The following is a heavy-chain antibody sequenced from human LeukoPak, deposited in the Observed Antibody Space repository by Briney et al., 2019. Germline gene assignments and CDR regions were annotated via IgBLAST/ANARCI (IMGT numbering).Heavy chain of an antibody. CDR3: ARDQETGYSYGFSYYYYGMDV. CDR1: GFTFSSYE. V-gene: IGHV3-48*03. CDR2: ISSSGSTI. D-gene: IGHD5-18*01. Sequence: GGSLRLSCAASGFTFSSYEMNWVRQAPGKGLEWVSYISSSGSTIYYADSVKGRFTISRDNAKNSLYLQMNSLRAEDTAVYYCARDQETGYSYGFSYYYYGMDVWGQGTTVTVSS. J-gene: IGHJ6*02.